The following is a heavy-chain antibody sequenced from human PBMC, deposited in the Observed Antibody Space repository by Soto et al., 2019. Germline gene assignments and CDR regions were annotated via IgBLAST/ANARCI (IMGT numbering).Heavy chain of an antibody. J-gene: IGHJ6*02. D-gene: IGHD2-21*01. CDR2: MNPNSGNT. V-gene: IGHV1-8*02. Sequence: ASVKVSCKASGYTFTSYDINWVRQATGQGLEWMGWMNPNSGNTGYAQKFQGRVTMTRNTSISTAYMELSSLRSEDTAVYYCARDSRVPKGINYYYYGMDVWGQGTTVTVSS. CDR1: GYTFTSYD. CDR3: ARDSRVPKGINYYYYGMDV.